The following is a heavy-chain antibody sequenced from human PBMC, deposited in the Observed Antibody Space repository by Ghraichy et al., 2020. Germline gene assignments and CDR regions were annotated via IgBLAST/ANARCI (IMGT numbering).Heavy chain of an antibody. J-gene: IGHJ6*02. Sequence: CAASGFTFSSHAMSWVRQAPGKGLEWVSEMSGSGISTYYADSVKGRFTISRDDSKNTLFLQMNSLRDDDTAVYYCAKNQGRGVTSHYYYAMDVWGQGTTVTVS. CDR1: GFTFSSHA. V-gene: IGHV3-23*01. CDR2: MSGSGIST. D-gene: IGHD3-10*01. CDR3: AKNQGRGVTSHYYYAMDV.